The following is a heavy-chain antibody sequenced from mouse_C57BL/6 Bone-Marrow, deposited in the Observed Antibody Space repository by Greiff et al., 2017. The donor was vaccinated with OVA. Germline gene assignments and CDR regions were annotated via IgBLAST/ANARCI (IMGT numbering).Heavy chain of an antibody. V-gene: IGHV5-15*04. J-gene: IGHJ1*03. Sequence: EVMLVESGGGLVQPGGSLKLSCAASGLTFSDYGMAWVRPAPRKGPEWVAFISNLAYSIYYADTVTGRFTISRENAKNTLYLEMSSLRSEDTAMYYCARRAVVASYWYFDVWGTGTTVTVSS. CDR3: ARRAVVASYWYFDV. D-gene: IGHD1-1*01. CDR2: ISNLAYSI. CDR1: GLTFSDYG.